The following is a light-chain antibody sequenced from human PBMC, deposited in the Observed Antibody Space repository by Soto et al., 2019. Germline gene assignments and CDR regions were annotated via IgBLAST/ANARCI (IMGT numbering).Light chain of an antibody. CDR3: CSYAGSYTHV. CDR2: DVS. CDR1: SSDVGGYNY. Sequence: QSALTQPRSVSGSPGQSVTISCTGTSSDVGGYNYVSWYQQHPGKAPKLMIYDVSKRPSGVPDRFSGSKSGNTASLTISGLQAEDEADYYCCSYAGSYTHVFGTGTKVTVL. J-gene: IGLJ1*01. V-gene: IGLV2-11*01.